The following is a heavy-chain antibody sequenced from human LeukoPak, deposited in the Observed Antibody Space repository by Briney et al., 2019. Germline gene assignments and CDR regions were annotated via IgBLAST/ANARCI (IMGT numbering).Heavy chain of an antibody. J-gene: IGHJ6*02. CDR3: ARGRRYNWNDYYYYGMDV. CDR2: IYYSGST. Sequence: PSETLSLTCTVSGGSISSYYWSWIRQPPGKGLEWIGYIYYSGSTNYNPSLKSRVTISVDTSKNQFSLKLSSVTAADTAVYYCARGRRYNWNDYYYYGMDVWGQGTTVTVSS. V-gene: IGHV4-59*08. D-gene: IGHD1-1*01. CDR1: GGSISSYY.